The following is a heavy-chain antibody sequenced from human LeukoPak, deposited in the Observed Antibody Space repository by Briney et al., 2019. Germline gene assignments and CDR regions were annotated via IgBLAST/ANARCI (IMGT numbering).Heavy chain of an antibody. V-gene: IGHV4-34*01. Sequence: SETLSLTCAVYGGSFSGYYWGWIRQPPGKGLEWIGEINHSGSTNYNPSLKSRVTISVDTSKNQFSLKLSSVTAADTAVYYCARGASFREDYYYMDVWGKGTTVTISS. CDR3: ARGASFREDYYYMDV. J-gene: IGHJ6*03. D-gene: IGHD3-3*02. CDR1: GGSFSGYY. CDR2: INHSGST.